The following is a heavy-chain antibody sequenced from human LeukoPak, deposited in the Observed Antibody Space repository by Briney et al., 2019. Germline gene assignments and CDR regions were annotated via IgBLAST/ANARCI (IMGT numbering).Heavy chain of an antibody. D-gene: IGHD3-10*01. CDR2: IYYSGST. J-gene: IGHJ4*02. CDR1: GGSISSSSYY. CDR3: ARCYGSGSYYFDY. Sequence: SETLSLTCTVSGGSISSSSYYWGWIRQPPGKGLEWIGSIYYSGSTYYNPSLKSRVTISVDTSKNQFSLKLSSVTAADTAVYYCARCYGSGSYYFDYWGQGTLVTVSS. V-gene: IGHV4-39*07.